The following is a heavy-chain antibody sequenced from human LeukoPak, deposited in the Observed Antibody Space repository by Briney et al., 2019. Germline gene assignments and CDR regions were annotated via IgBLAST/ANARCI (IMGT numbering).Heavy chain of an antibody. J-gene: IGHJ6*03. CDR3: ARAMYVVVPGAYYYYMDV. CDR1: GFTFSSYA. Sequence: GGSLRLSCAASGFTFSSYAMNWVRQAPGKGLEWVSYISSSGSTIYYADSVKGRFTISRDNAKNSLYLQMNSLRAEDTAVYYCARAMYVVVPGAYYYYMDVWGKGTTVTVSS. CDR2: ISSSGSTI. D-gene: IGHD2-2*01. V-gene: IGHV3-48*01.